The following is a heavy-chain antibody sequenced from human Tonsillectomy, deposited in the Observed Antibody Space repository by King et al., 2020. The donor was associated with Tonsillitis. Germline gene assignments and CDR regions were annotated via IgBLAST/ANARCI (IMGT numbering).Heavy chain of an antibody. CDR3: ASATCSSTTCYGPVYFQD. CDR1: GGSISSDSYS. J-gene: IGHJ1*01. D-gene: IGHD1-14*01. V-gene: IGHV4-31*03. CDR2: TPYTGST. Sequence: VQLQESGPGLVKPSQTLSLTCIVSGGSISSDSYSWNWIRQHHGKGLEWIWYTPYTGSTYYTPSLKSRLTISVDTSQNPFSLNLTSVTAADTAVYYCASATCSSTTCYGPVYFQDWGQGALVTVSS.